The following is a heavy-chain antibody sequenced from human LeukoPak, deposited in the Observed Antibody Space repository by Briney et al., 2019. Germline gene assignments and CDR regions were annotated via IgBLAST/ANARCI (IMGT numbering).Heavy chain of an antibody. J-gene: IGHJ5*02. CDR1: GYTFTSYG. CDR2: IGAYNGNT. Sequence: ASVKVSCKASGYTFTSYGISWVRQAPGQGLEWMGWIGAYNGNTNYAQKLQGRVTMTTDTSTSTAYMELSSPRSEDTAVYYCAGEAITIFGVVRTQTTYGPHRFDPWGQGTLVTVSS. V-gene: IGHV1-18*01. D-gene: IGHD3-3*01. CDR3: AGEAITIFGVVRTQTTYGPHRFDP.